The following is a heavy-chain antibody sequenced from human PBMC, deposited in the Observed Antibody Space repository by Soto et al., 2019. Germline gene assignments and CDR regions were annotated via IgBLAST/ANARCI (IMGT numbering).Heavy chain of an antibody. CDR3: AHRLALAVAVQSISFDY. V-gene: IGHV2-5*01. CDR2: IYWNDDK. J-gene: IGHJ4*02. CDR1: GFSLNTNGEG. Sequence: QITLKESGPTLVKPTQTLTLTCTLSGFSLNTNGEGVGWIRQPPGKALEWIALIYWNDDKHYTPSLKSRLTIAKDTSKNQVVISMTNMDPVDTATYYCAHRLALAVAVQSISFDYWGQGTLITVSS. D-gene: IGHD6-19*01.